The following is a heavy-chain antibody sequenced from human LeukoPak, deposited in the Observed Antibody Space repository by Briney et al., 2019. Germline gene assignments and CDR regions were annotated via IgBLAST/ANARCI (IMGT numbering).Heavy chain of an antibody. J-gene: IGHJ4*02. Sequence: PGGSLRLSCGASGFTFSSYWMSWVRQAPGKGLEWVANIKQDGREKYYVDSVKGRFTISRDNAKNSLHLQMNSLRAGDTAVYYCARVAAGGKGFDYWGQGTLVTVSS. D-gene: IGHD6-13*01. V-gene: IGHV3-7*01. CDR3: ARVAAGGKGFDY. CDR2: IKQDGREK. CDR1: GFTFSSYW.